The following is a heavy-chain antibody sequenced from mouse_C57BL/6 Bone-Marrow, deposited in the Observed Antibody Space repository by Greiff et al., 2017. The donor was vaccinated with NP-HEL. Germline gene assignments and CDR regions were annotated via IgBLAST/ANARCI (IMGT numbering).Heavy chain of an antibody. CDR3: ARTGGSSFYCFDY. J-gene: IGHJ2*01. Sequence: VQLQQSGPVLVKPGASVKMSCKASGYTFTDYYMNWVKQSHGKSLEWIGVINPYNGGTSYNQKFKGKATLTVDKSSSTAYMELNSLTSEDSAVYYCARTGGSSFYCFDYWGQGTTLTVSS. CDR2: INPYNGGT. CDR1: GYTFTDYY. V-gene: IGHV1-19*01. D-gene: IGHD1-1*01.